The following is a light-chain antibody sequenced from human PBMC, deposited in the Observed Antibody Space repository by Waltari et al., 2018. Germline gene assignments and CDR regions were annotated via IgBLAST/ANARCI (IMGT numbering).Light chain of an antibody. V-gene: IGLV2-14*01. CDR3: SSYTSSSTLV. Sequence: QSALTQPASVSGSPGQSITVSCTGTSSDVGGYNYVPWYQQHPGKAPKLVIYEVSNRPSGVSNRFSGSRPGNTACLTISGLQAEDEADYYCSSYTSSSTLVFGGGTKLTVL. CDR2: EVS. J-gene: IGLJ2*01. CDR1: SSDVGGYNY.